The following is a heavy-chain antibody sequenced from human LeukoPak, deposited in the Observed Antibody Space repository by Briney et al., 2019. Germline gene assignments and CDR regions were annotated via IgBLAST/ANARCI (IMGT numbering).Heavy chain of an antibody. D-gene: IGHD5-24*01. V-gene: IGHV4-4*07. J-gene: IGHJ5*02. CDR1: GGSISTYY. CDR2: IYTSGST. CDR3: AREDEQMARGLDP. Sequence: SETLSLTCTVSGGSISTYYWSWIRQPAGRGLEWIGRIYTSGSTNYNPSLKSRVTMSVDTSKNQFSLKLSSVTAADTAVYYCAREDEQMARGLDPWGQGALVTVSS.